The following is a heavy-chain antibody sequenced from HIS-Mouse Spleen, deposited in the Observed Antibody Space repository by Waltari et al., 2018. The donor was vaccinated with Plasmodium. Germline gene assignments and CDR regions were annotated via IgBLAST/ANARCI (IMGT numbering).Heavy chain of an antibody. D-gene: IGHD6-13*01. CDR3: ASSWYWYFDL. J-gene: IGHJ2*01. CDR1: GFTFRSYW. V-gene: IGHV3-7*01. CDR2: IKQDGSEK. Sequence: EVQLAGSGGGLVEPGGSLRLSCAASGFTFRSYWMSWVRQAPGKGLERVANIKQDGSEKYYVDSVKGRFTISRDNAKNSLYLQMNSLRAEDTAVYYCASSWYWYFDLWGRGTLVTVSS.